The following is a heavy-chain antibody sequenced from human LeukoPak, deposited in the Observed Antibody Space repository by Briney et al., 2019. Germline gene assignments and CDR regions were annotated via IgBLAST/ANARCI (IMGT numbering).Heavy chain of an antibody. V-gene: IGHV3-48*03. CDR1: GFTFSSYE. CDR2: ISSSGSTI. Sequence: GGSLRLSCAASGFTFSSYEMNWIRQAPGKGLEWVSYISSSGSTIYYADSVKGRFTISRDNAKNSLYLQMNSLRAEDTAVYYCARITMVRGVIKDYYYYYYMDVWGKGTTVTISS. D-gene: IGHD3-10*01. CDR3: ARITMVRGVIKDYYYYYYMDV. J-gene: IGHJ6*03.